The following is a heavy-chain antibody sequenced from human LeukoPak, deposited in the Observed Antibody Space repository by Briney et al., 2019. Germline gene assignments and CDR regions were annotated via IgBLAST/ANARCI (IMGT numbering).Heavy chain of an antibody. J-gene: IGHJ6*03. CDR3: AKEGSAYDFWSGYYDYYYYMDV. Sequence: GGSLRLSCAASGFTFSSYAMSWVRQAPGKGLEWVSAISGSGGSTYYADSVKGRFTISRDNSKNTLYLQMNSLRAEDTTVYYCAKEGSAYDFWSGYYDYYYYMDVWGKGTTVTVSS. CDR2: ISGSGGST. D-gene: IGHD3-3*01. CDR1: GFTFSSYA. V-gene: IGHV3-23*01.